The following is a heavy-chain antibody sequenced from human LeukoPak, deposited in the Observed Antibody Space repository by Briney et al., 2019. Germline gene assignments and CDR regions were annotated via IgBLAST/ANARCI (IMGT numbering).Heavy chain of an antibody. D-gene: IGHD6-13*01. CDR3: ARTAGTRNGFDY. Sequence: SETLSLTCTVSGGSISSSSYYWGWIRQPPGKGLEWIGIIYYSGSTYYNPSLKSRVTISVDTSKNQFSLKLSSVTAADTAVYYCARTAGTRNGFDYWGQGTLVTVSS. CDR1: GGSISSSSYY. V-gene: IGHV4-39*01. CDR2: IYYSGST. J-gene: IGHJ4*02.